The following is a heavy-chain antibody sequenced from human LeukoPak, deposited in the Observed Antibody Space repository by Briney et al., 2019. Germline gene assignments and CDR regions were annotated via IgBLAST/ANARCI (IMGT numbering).Heavy chain of an antibody. J-gene: IGHJ6*03. D-gene: IGHD3-10*01. CDR3: ARDGLIGDYYGSGSYYHHLDV. CDR2: IYYSGST. CDR1: GGSISSYY. V-gene: IGHV4-59*01. Sequence: SETLSLTCTVSGGSISSYYWSWIRQPPGKGLEWIGYIYYSGSTNYNPSLKSRVTISVDTSKNQFSLKLSSVTAADTAVYYCARDGLIGDYYGSGSYYHHLDVWGKGTTVTVSS.